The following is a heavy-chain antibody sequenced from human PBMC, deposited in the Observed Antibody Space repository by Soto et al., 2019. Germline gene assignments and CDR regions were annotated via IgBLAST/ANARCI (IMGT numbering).Heavy chain of an antibody. CDR2: VYYSGST. D-gene: IGHD4-17*01. V-gene: IGHV4-31*03. CDR1: GGSISSGGYY. CDR3: VSDPYYGPPLTMDA. Sequence: SETLSLTCTVSGGSISSGGYYWSWIRQHPGKGLEGIGYVYYSGSTYFNPSLKRRVTISVDTSKNQFSLKLGSVPAADPAVYYCVSDPYYGPPLTMDAWGPGTTVTLSS. J-gene: IGHJ6*02.